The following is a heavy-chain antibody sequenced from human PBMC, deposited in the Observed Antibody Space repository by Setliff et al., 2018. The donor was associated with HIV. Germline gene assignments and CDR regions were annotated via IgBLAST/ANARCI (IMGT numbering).Heavy chain of an antibody. CDR1: GFSLSTSGVG. CDR3: VHTNIVVVPVAIPSYLDY. Sequence: ESGPTLVNPTQTLTLTCTFSGFSLSTSGVGVGWIRQPPGKALEWLALIYWDDDKGYSPSLKNRLTITKDTSRNQVVLTMTNVDPVDTATHFCVHTNIVVVPVAIPSYLDYWGQGTLVTVPQ. V-gene: IGHV2-5*02. D-gene: IGHD2-2*01. J-gene: IGHJ4*02. CDR2: IYWDDDK.